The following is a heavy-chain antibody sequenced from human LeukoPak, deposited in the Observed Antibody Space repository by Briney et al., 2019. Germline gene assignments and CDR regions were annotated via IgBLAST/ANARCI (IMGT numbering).Heavy chain of an antibody. D-gene: IGHD3-22*01. CDR2: ISVSGGST. CDR1: GFTLSSYA. Sequence: PGGSQRLSRAASGFTLSSYAMRWDRQAPGKGLEWVSDISVSGGSTYYADSVKGRFTISRDNSKNTLYLQMHSLSGEGKAVYYCAKSMVVVITTYYINCGGQGSLVTVSS. V-gene: IGHV3-23*01. J-gene: IGHJ4*02. CDR3: AKSMVVVITTYYINC.